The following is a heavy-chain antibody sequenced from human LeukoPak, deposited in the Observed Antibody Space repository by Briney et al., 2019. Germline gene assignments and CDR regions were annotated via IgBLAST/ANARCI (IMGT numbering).Heavy chain of an antibody. Sequence: SQTLSLTCAISGDSVSSQSGAWNWIRQSPSRGLEWLGRTYYRSKWYYEYAVSLKSRVTMIPDTSKNQFFLQLSSVTPEDTAVYYCAHGPSGVGFNYWGQGTLVTVSS. D-gene: IGHD3-10*01. CDR3: AHGPSGVGFNY. CDR2: TYYRSKWYY. CDR1: GDSVSSQSGA. J-gene: IGHJ4*02. V-gene: IGHV6-1*01.